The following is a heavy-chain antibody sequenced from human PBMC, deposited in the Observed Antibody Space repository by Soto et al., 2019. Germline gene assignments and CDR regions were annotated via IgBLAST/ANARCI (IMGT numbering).Heavy chain of an antibody. CDR3: ARERGNGYCSGGSCYVLY. D-gene: IGHD2-15*01. J-gene: IGHJ4*02. CDR1: GYTFTSYG. V-gene: IGHV1-69*04. Sequence: SVKVSCKASGYTFTSYGISWVRQAPGQGLEWMGRIIPILGIANYAQKFQGRVTITADKSTSTAYMELSSLRSEDTAVYYCARERGNGYCSGGSCYVLYWGQGTLVTVSS. CDR2: IIPILGIA.